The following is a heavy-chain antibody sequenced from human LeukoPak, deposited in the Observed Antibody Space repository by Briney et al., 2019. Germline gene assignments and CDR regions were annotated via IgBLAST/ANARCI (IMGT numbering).Heavy chain of an antibody. CDR3: ASGRFNYGWGMDV. CDR1: GFSFSNYW. Sequence: PGGSLRLSCAASGFSFSNYWMRWVRQAPGKGLVWVTNIKQAERERFYVDSVKDRFIISRENAENSVYLQMNILRDEDMAIFYCASGRFNYGWGMDVWGQGTTVIVSS. V-gene: IGHV3-7*01. J-gene: IGHJ6*02. D-gene: IGHD5-18*01. CDR2: IKQAERER.